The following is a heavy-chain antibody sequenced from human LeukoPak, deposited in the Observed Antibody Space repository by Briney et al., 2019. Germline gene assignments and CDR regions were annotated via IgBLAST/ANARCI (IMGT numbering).Heavy chain of an antibody. CDR1: GFTFSTYW. Sequence: GGSLRLSCAASGFTFSTYWMSWVRQAPGKGLEWVANIKQDGREKYYVDSVKGRFTISRDNSKNTLYLQMNSLRAEDTAVYYCAKDGDYAHDYWGQGTLVTVSS. V-gene: IGHV3-7*03. J-gene: IGHJ4*02. CDR2: IKQDGREK. CDR3: AKDGDYAHDY. D-gene: IGHD2-2*01.